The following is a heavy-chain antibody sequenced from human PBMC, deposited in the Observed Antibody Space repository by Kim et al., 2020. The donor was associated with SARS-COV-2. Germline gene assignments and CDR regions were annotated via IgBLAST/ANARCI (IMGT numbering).Heavy chain of an antibody. J-gene: IGHJ5*02. V-gene: IGHV3-30*18. CDR1: GFTFSSYG. Sequence: GGSLRLSCAASGFTFSSYGMHWVRQAPGKGLEWVAVISYDGSNKYYADSVKGRFTISRDNSKNTLYLQMNSLRAEDTAVYYCAKEPPIRQQLVGLNWFDPWGQGTLVTVSS. D-gene: IGHD6-13*01. CDR2: ISYDGSNK. CDR3: AKEPPIRQQLVGLNWFDP.